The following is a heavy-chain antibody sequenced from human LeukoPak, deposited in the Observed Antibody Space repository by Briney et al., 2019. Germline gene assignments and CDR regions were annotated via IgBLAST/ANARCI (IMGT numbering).Heavy chain of an antibody. D-gene: IGHD3-9*01. CDR1: GYTFTSYG. J-gene: IGHJ4*02. CDR2: ISAYNGNT. Sequence: GASVKVSCKASGYTFTSYGISWVRQAPGQGLEWMGWISAYNGNTNYAQKLQGRVTMTTDTSTSTAYMELRSLRSDDTAVHYCARDIHALRYFDWLSPFDYWGQGTLVTVSS. CDR3: ARDIHALRYFDWLSPFDY. V-gene: IGHV1-18*04.